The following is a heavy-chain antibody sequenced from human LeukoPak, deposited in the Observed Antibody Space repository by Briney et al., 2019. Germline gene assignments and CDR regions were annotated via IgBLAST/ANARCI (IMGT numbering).Heavy chain of an antibody. CDR1: GFTFGDYA. D-gene: IGHD3-10*01. CDR2: IKEDGSAK. V-gene: IGHV3-7*04. Sequence: PGGFLRLSCIDSGFTFGDYAMSWVRQAPGRGLEWVADIKEDGSAKYYVDSVKGRFTISRDNAKNSLFLQMNSLRAEDTAVYYCVRDYYGSGDYWGQGTLVTVSS. J-gene: IGHJ4*02. CDR3: VRDYYGSGDY.